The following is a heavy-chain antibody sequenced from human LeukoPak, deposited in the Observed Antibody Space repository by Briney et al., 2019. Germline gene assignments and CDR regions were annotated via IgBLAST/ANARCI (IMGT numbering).Heavy chain of an antibody. Sequence: PGGSLRLSCAASGFTFSSYWMHWVRQAPGKGLVWVSRIKSDGSATTYADFVKGRFTVSRDNAKNTLYLQMSSRRAEDTAMYFCARVGGRGSIGGDCWGQGTLVTVSS. CDR1: GFTFSSYW. CDR2: IKSDGSAT. V-gene: IGHV3-74*03. J-gene: IGHJ4*02. D-gene: IGHD3-10*01. CDR3: ARVGGRGSIGGDC.